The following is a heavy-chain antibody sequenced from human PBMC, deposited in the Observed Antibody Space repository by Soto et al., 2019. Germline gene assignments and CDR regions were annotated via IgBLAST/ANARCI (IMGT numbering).Heavy chain of an antibody. V-gene: IGHV1-8*01. CDR2: MNPNSGNT. J-gene: IGHJ6*02. D-gene: IGHD3-3*01. Sequence: GASVKVSCKASGYTFTSYDINWVRQATGQGLEWMGWMNPNSGNTGYAQKFQDRVTLTRNTSISTAYMELSSLRSEDTAVYYCARVLSWASYYDFWSDYYNYYYYGMDVWGQGTTVTVSS. CDR3: ARVLSWASYYDFWSDYYNYYYYGMDV. CDR1: GYTFTSYD.